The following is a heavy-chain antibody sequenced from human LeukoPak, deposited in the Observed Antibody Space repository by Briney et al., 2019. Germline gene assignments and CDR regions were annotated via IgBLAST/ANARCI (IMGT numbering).Heavy chain of an antibody. V-gene: IGHV4-34*01. CDR3: AGRITMIVAPMA. Sequence: PSETLSLTCAVYGGSSSGYYWSWIRQPPGKGLEWIGEINHSGSTNYNPSLKSRVTISVDTSKNQFSLKLSSVTAADTAVYYCAGRITMIVAPMAWGQGTLVTVSS. D-gene: IGHD3-22*01. CDR2: INHSGST. J-gene: IGHJ5*02. CDR1: GGSSSGYY.